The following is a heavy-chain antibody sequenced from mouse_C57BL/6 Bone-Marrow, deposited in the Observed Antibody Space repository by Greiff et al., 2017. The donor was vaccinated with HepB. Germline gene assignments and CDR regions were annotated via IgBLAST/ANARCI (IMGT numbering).Heavy chain of an antibody. Sequence: QVQLQQPGAELVMPGASVKLSCKASGYTFTSYWMHWVKQRPGQGLEWIGEIDPSDSYTNYNQKFKGKSTLTVDKSSSTAYMQLSSLTSEDSAVYYCARHNWDGFAYWGQGTLVTVSA. CDR2: IDPSDSYT. J-gene: IGHJ3*01. V-gene: IGHV1-69*01. CDR3: ARHNWDGFAY. D-gene: IGHD4-1*01. CDR1: GYTFTSYW.